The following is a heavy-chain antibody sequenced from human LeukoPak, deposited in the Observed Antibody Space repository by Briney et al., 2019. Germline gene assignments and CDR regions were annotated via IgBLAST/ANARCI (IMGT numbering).Heavy chain of an antibody. CDR1: GGSISRYY. Sequence: SETLSLTCTVSGGSISRYYWGWIRQPPGKGLEWIGSIYYSGSTYYNPSLKSRVTISVDTSKNQFSLKLSSVTAADTAVYYCARDTIFGVVIHPHYFDYWGQGTLVTVSS. CDR3: ARDTIFGVVIHPHYFDY. D-gene: IGHD3-3*01. J-gene: IGHJ4*02. CDR2: IYYSGST. V-gene: IGHV4-39*07.